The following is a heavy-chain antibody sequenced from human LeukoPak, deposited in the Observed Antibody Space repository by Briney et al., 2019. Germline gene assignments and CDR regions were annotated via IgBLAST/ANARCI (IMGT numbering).Heavy chain of an antibody. CDR1: GYTFTGYY. V-gene: IGHV1-2*02. Sequence: ASVKVSCKASGYTFTGYYMHWVRQAPGQGLEWMGWINPNSGGTNYAQKFQGRVTMTRDTSISTAYMELSRPRSDDTAVYYCARDHGSGYDSGLYGYWGQGTLVTVSS. CDR3: ARDHGSGYDSGLYGY. D-gene: IGHD5-12*01. J-gene: IGHJ4*02. CDR2: INPNSGGT.